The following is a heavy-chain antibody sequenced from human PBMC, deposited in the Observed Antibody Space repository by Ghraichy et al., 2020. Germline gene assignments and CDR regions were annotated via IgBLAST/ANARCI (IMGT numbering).Heavy chain of an antibody. CDR2: IYYSGST. Sequence: SETLSLTCTVSGGSISSYYWSWIRQPPGKGLEWIGYIYYSGSTNYNPSLKSRVTISVDTSKNQFSLKLSSVTAADTAVYYCAATRDTFGGVIVIPTYYYYGMDVWGTGTTVTVSS. D-gene: IGHD3-16*02. V-gene: IGHV4-59*01. CDR1: GGSISSYY. CDR3: AATRDTFGGVIVIPTYYYYGMDV. J-gene: IGHJ6*04.